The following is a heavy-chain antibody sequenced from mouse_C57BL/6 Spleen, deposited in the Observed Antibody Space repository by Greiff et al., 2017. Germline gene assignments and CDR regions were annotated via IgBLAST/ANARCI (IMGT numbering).Heavy chain of an antibody. CDR3: ARHLTGTGAMDC. V-gene: IGHV5-6*01. Sequence: EVKLMESGGDLVKPGGSLKLSCAASGFTFSSYGMSWVRQTPDKRLEWVATISSGGSSTYYPDSVKGRFTISRDNAKNTLYLQMSRLKSEDTAMYYCARHLTGTGAMDCWGQGTSVTVSS. J-gene: IGHJ4*01. CDR1: GFTFSSYG. D-gene: IGHD4-1*01. CDR2: ISSGGSST.